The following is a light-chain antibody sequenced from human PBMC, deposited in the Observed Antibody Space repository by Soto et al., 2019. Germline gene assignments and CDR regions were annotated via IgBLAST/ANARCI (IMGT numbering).Light chain of an antibody. CDR3: QQRTRWPMT. J-gene: IGKJ5*01. CDR2: DGS. CDR1: QNLHSF. V-gene: IGKV3-11*01. Sequence: EVVLTQSPSTLSVSPGERVTLSFMASQNLHSFLNWYQQRPGQAPRPLIYDGSKRAAGVPDRISGDGSGTDYTLTISSLEPEDFAVYYCQQRTRWPMTFGQGTRLEIK.